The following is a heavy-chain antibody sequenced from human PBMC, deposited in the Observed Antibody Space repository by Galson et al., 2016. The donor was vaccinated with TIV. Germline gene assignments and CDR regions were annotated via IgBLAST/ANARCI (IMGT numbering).Heavy chain of an antibody. CDR3: ARGCPTTSCYHPY. D-gene: IGHD2-2*01. J-gene: IGHJ4*02. Sequence: SLRLSCAASGFTFGDYYMSWIRQAPGKGLEWISYISSSGTTTYYTDSVKGRFTISRDNAKNSLYLVMSGLRVEDAAIYFCARGCPTTSCYHPYWGQGTLVTVSS. V-gene: IGHV3-11*01. CDR2: ISSSGTTT. CDR1: GFTFGDYY.